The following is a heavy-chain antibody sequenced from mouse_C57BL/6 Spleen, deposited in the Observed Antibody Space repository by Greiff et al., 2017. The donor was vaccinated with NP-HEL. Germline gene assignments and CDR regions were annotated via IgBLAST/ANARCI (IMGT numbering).Heavy chain of an antibody. J-gene: IGHJ1*03. Sequence: VQLQQSGAELVRPGSSMKMSCKTSGYTFTSYGINWVKQRPGQGLEWIGYIYIGNGYTEYNEKFKGKATLTSDTSSSTAYMQLSSLTSEDSAIYFCARALYYYGSSYWYFDVWGTGTTVTVSS. D-gene: IGHD1-1*01. CDR3: ARALYYYGSSYWYFDV. V-gene: IGHV1-58*01. CDR2: IYIGNGYT. CDR1: GYTFTSYG.